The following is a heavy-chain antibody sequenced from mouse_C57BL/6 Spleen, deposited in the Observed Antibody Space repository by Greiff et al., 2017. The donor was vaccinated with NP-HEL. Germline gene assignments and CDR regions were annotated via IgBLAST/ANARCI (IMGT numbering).Heavy chain of an antibody. V-gene: IGHV5-17*01. CDR3: ATSGTSWFAY. Sequence: EVKLMESGGGLVKPGGSLKLSCAASGFTFSDYGMHWVRQAPEKGLEWVAYISSGSSTIYYADTVKGRFTISRDNAKNTLFLQMTSLRSEDTAMYYCATSGTSWFAYWGQGTLVTVSA. CDR1: GFTFSDYG. CDR2: ISSGSSTI. D-gene: IGHD4-1*01. J-gene: IGHJ3*01.